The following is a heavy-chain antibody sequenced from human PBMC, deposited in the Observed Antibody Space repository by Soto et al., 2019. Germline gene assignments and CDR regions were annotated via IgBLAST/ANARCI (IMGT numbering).Heavy chain of an antibody. CDR3: ATGDVITTFAAFGY. D-gene: IGHD3-3*01. V-gene: IGHV1-24*01. J-gene: IGHJ4*02. Sequence: ASVKVSCKVSGYTLTELSMHWVRQAPGEGLEWMGGFDPEDGETIYAQKFQGRVTMTEDTSTDTAYMELSSLRSEDTAVYYCATGDVITTFAAFGYWGQGTLVTVSS. CDR1: GYTLTELS. CDR2: FDPEDGET.